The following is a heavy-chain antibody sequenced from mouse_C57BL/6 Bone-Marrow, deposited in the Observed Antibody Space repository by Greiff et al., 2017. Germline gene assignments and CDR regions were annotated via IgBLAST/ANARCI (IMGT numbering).Heavy chain of an antibody. V-gene: IGHV1-69*01. J-gene: IGHJ4*01. CDR1: GYTFTSYW. CDR3: ARGPRGGAMAY. Sequence: QVQLQQPGAELVMPGASVKLSCKASGYTFTSYWMHWVKQRPGQGLEWIGEIDPSDSYTNYNQKFKGKSTLTVDKSSSTAYMQLSSLSSEVSAVYYGARGPRGGAMAYWGQGTSVTVSA. CDR2: IDPSDSYT. D-gene: IGHD3-3*01.